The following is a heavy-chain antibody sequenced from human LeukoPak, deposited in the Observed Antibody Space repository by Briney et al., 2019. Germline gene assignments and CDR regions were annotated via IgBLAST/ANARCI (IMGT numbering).Heavy chain of an antibody. CDR3: ARGFRLGFDY. D-gene: IGHD1-26*01. J-gene: IGHJ4*02. CDR1: GFTFGNYG. CDR2: INWNGGST. V-gene: IGHV3-20*04. Sequence: PGGSLRPSCAASGFTFGNYGMSWVRQAPGKGLEWVSGINWNGGSTGYADSVKGRFTISRDNAKNSLYLQMNSLRAEDTALYYCARGFRLGFDYWGQGTLVTVSS.